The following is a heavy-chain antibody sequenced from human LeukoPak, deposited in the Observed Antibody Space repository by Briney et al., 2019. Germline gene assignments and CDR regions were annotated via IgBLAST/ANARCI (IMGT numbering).Heavy chain of an antibody. CDR2: IKQDGSEK. Sequence: PGGSLRLSCAASGFTFSSYWMSWVRQAPGKGLEWVANIKQDGSEKYYADSVKGRFTISRDNSKNTLYLQMNSLRDEDTAVYYCAKDLRGLRNDAFDIWGQGTMVTVSS. J-gene: IGHJ3*02. V-gene: IGHV3-7*01. D-gene: IGHD5-24*01. CDR1: GFTFSSYW. CDR3: AKDLRGLRNDAFDI.